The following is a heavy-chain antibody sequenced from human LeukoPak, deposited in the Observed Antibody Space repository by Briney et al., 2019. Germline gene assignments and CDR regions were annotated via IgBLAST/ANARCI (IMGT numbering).Heavy chain of an antibody. D-gene: IGHD6-19*01. J-gene: IGHJ4*02. V-gene: IGHV3-11*04. CDR1: GYTFSDYY. CDR2: INPSGDTI. Sequence: GGSLRLSCAASGYTFSDYYMSWIRQAPGKGLEWVSYINPSGDTIFYADSVKGRFTISRDNAKNSLYLQMNSLRVEDTAIYYCARRGHSSRWYDYWGQGTLVTVSS. CDR3: ARRGHSSRWYDY.